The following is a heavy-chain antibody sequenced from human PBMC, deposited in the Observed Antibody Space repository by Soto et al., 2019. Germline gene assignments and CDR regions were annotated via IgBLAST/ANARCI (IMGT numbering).Heavy chain of an antibody. V-gene: IGHV4-59*12. CDR1: GGSISSYY. CDR2: IYYSGST. J-gene: IGHJ4*02. Sequence: SETLSLTCTVSGGSISSYYWSWIRQPPGKGLEWIGYIYYSGSTNYNPSLKSRVTISVDTSKNQFSLKLSSVTAADTAVYYCARDRYLLYSSGWYFAYWGQGTLVTVSS. D-gene: IGHD6-19*01. CDR3: ARDRYLLYSSGWYFAY.